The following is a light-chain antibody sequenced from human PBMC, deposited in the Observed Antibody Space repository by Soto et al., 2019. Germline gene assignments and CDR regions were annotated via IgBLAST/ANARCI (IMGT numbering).Light chain of an antibody. J-gene: IGKJ4*01. CDR3: QKYNSAPALT. Sequence: DIQMTQSPSSLSASVGDRVTITCRASQGLSNYLAWYQQKPGKVPKLLIYAASTLQSGVPSRFSGSGSGTDFTLTISSLQPEDVATYYCQKYNSAPALTFGGGTKVEIK. V-gene: IGKV1-27*01. CDR2: AAS. CDR1: QGLSNY.